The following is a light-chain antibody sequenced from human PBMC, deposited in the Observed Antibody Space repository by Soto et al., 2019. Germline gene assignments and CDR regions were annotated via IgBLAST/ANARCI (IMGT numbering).Light chain of an antibody. V-gene: IGKV2-30*01. CDR1: QSLVYSDGNIY. CDR2: NVS. J-gene: IGKJ1*01. Sequence: VVMTQSPLSLSVTLGQPASISCRSSQSLVYSDGNIYLNWFQQRPGQSLRRLVYNVSNRDSGVPDRFSGSGSDTDFTLKISGVEVEDVAIYYCMQGTHWPPTFGQGTKVEIK. CDR3: MQGTHWPPT.